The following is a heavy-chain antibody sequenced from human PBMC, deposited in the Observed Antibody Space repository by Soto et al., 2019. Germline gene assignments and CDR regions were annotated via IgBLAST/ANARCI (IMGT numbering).Heavy chain of an antibody. CDR2: IYWDDDK. Sequence: QITLKESGPTLVRPTQTLTLTCTVSGFSLDTWGVGVGWIRQSPGKAPEWLALIYWDDDKRYSPSLKYRLTITKHSSKNQVVLTVTNMDPVDTVTYYCARVLGSWGSYYFDHWGQGTLVTVSS. CDR3: ARVLGSWGSYYFDH. D-gene: IGHD3-16*01. J-gene: IGHJ4*02. V-gene: IGHV2-5*02. CDR1: GFSLDTWGVG.